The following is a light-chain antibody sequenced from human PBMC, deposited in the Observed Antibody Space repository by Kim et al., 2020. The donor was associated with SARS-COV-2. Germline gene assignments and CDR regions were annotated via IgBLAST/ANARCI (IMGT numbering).Light chain of an antibody. CDR1: QSVSSN. J-gene: IGKJ4*01. Sequence: EIVMTQSPATLSVSPGERATLSCRASQSVSSNLAWYQQKPGQAPRLLIYGAFTRATGIPARFSGSGSGTEFTLTISSLQSEDFAVYYCQQYNNWPGTFGGGTKVDIK. CDR3: QQYNNWPGT. CDR2: GAF. V-gene: IGKV3-15*01.